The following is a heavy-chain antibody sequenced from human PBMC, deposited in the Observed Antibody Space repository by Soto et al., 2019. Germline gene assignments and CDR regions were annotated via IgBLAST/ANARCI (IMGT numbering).Heavy chain of an antibody. Sequence: SETLSLTCTVSGGSISSGGYYWSWIRQHPGKGLEWIGYIYYSGSTYYNPSLKSRVTISVDTSKNQFSLKLSSVTAADTAVYYCARSTLAYCGGDCYPLAFDIWGQGTMVTVSS. D-gene: IGHD2-21*02. J-gene: IGHJ3*02. CDR2: IYYSGST. CDR3: ARSTLAYCGGDCYPLAFDI. V-gene: IGHV4-31*03. CDR1: GGSISSGGYY.